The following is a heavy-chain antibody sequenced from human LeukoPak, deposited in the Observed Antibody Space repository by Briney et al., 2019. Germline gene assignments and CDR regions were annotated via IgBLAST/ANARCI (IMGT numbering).Heavy chain of an antibody. V-gene: IGHV3-21*01. CDR3: ATLEWLSANFDY. CDR1: GFTFSSYS. CDR2: ISSSSSYI. D-gene: IGHD3-3*01. J-gene: IGHJ4*02. Sequence: PGGSLRLSCAASGFTFSSYSMNWVRQAPGKGLEWVSSISSSSSYIYYADSVKGRFTISRDNAKNSLYLQMNSLRAEDTAVYYCATLEWLSANFDYWGQGTLVTVSS.